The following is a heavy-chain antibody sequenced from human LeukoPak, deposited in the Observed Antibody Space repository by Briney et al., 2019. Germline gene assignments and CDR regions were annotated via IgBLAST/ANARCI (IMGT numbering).Heavy chain of an antibody. CDR2: ISAYNGNT. CDR1: GYTFTSYG. J-gene: IGHJ2*01. CDR3: ARVRSMATIIWYFDL. V-gene: IGHV1-18*01. D-gene: IGHD5-24*01. Sequence: GASVKVSCKASGYTFTSYGISWVRQAPGQGLEWMGWISAYNGNTNYAQKLQGRVTMTTDTSTSTAYMELRSLRSDDTAVYYCARVRSMATIIWYFDLWGRGTLVTVSS.